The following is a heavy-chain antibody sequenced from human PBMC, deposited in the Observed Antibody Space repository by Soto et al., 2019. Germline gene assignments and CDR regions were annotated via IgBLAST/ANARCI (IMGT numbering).Heavy chain of an antibody. Sequence: GASVKVSCKASGYTFTSYAMHWVRQAPGQRLEWMGWINAGNGNTKYSQKFQGRVTITRDTSASTAYMELSSLRSEDTAMYYCATSYGSGYRVFDYWGQGALVTVSS. V-gene: IGHV1-3*01. J-gene: IGHJ4*02. CDR1: GYTFTSYA. D-gene: IGHD3-10*01. CDR3: ATSYGSGYRVFDY. CDR2: INAGNGNT.